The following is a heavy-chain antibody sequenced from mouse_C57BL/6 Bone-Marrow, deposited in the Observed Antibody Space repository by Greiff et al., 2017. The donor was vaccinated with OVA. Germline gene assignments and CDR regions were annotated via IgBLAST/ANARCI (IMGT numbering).Heavy chain of an antibody. J-gene: IGHJ4*01. CDR2: IYPGNSDT. Sequence: EVQLVESGTVLARPGASVKMSCKTSGYTFTSYWMHWVKQRPGQGLEWIGAIYPGNSDTSYNQKFKGKAKLTAVTSASTAYMELSSLTTEDSAVDYCNPDDYDAMDYWGQGTSVTVSS. V-gene: IGHV1-5*01. CDR1: GYTFTSYW. CDR3: NPDDYDAMDY.